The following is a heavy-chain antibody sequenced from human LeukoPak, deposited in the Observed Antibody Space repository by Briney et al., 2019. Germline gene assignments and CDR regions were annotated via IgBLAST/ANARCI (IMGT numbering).Heavy chain of an antibody. Sequence: GGSLRLSCAASGFTFSTYWMSWVRQAPGKGLEWVANIKQDGSEKYYVDSVKGRFTISRDNAKNSLYLQMNSLRADDTAVYYCAREWSGFGELPDNWGQGTLVTVS. CDR3: AREWSGFGELPDN. V-gene: IGHV3-7*01. D-gene: IGHD3-10*01. CDR1: GFTFSTYW. CDR2: IKQDGSEK. J-gene: IGHJ4*02.